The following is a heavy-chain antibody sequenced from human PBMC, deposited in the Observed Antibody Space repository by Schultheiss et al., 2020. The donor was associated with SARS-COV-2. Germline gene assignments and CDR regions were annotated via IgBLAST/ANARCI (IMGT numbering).Heavy chain of an antibody. CDR3: ARGGRAGGMTTVTTGYYGMDV. D-gene: IGHD4-17*01. Sequence: ASVKVSCKASGYTFTGYYMHWVRQAPGQGLEWMGRINPNSGGTNYAQKFQGGVTMTRDTSISTAYMELSRLRSDDTAVYYCARGGRAGGMTTVTTGYYGMDVWGQGTTVTVSS. V-gene: IGHV1-2*06. CDR2: INPNSGGT. CDR1: GYTFTGYY. J-gene: IGHJ6*02.